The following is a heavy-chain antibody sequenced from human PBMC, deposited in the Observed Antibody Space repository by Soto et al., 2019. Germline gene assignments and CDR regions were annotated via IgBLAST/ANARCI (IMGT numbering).Heavy chain of an antibody. CDR1: GFTFSIYA. J-gene: IGHJ4*02. CDR3: AFQPPGNGYVY. D-gene: IGHD5-18*01. CDR2: ISGSGGST. Sequence: GGSLRLSCAASGFTFSIYAMSWVRQAPGKGLEWVSAISGSGGSTYYADSVKGRFTISRDNSKNTLYLQMNSLRAEDTAVYYCAFQPPGNGYVYWGQGTLVTVSS. V-gene: IGHV3-23*01.